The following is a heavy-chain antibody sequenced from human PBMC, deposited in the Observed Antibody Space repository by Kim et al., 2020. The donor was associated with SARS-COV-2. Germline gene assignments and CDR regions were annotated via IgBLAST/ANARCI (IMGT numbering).Heavy chain of an antibody. CDR3: APLAFYANSGRAGYFHR. Sequence: GGSLRLSCAASGFNFNYYGMNWVRQAPGKGLEWVAVIWYDGSKEYYADSVKGRFTISRDNSKNTLYLQMNSLRTEDTAVYYCAPLAFYANSGRAGYFHRWGQGTLVTVSS. J-gene: IGHJ1*01. CDR1: GFNFNYYG. V-gene: IGHV3-33*08. CDR2: IWYDGSKE. D-gene: IGHD3-22*01.